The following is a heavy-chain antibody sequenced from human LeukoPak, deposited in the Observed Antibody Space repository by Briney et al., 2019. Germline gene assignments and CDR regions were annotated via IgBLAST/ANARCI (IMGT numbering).Heavy chain of an antibody. J-gene: IGHJ5*02. Sequence: SETLSLTCAVYGGSFSGYYWSWIRQPPGKGLEWIGEINHSGSTNYNPSLKSRVTISADTSKNQFSLKLSSVTAADTAVYYCARSDYVWGSYRYKWFDHWGQGTLVTVSS. D-gene: IGHD3-16*02. CDR3: ARSDYVWGSYRYKWFDH. CDR1: GGSFSGYY. CDR2: INHSGST. V-gene: IGHV4-34*01.